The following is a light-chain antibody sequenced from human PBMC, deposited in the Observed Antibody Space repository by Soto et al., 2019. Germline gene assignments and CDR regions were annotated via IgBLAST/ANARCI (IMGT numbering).Light chain of an antibody. CDR3: QQTHAVPLT. J-gene: IGKJ5*01. V-gene: IGKV1-39*01. CDR2: AAS. Sequence: DVKMTQSPSSLSASVGDRVTIACRASQPIGNYLHWYQKKPGEAPKVLIFAASSLRSGVPSRFSGSGYGTDFTLTINNLHPEDSATYYCQQTHAVPLTFGQGTRLEIK. CDR1: QPIGNY.